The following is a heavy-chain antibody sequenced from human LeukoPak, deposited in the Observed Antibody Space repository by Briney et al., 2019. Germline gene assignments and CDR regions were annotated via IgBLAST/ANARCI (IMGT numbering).Heavy chain of an antibody. V-gene: IGHV4-38-2*01. J-gene: IGHJ3*02. D-gene: IGHD3-10*01. CDR1: GFTFSDYY. Sequence: GSLRLSCAASGFTFSDYYMSWIRQPPGKGLEWIGSMDYSGKTYSNPSLKNRITTSIDTPKNQFSLRLTSVTAADTAVYYCVRVYSSGSGTVKADAFDIWGQGTLVIVSS. CDR3: VRVYSSGSGTVKADAFDI. CDR2: MDYSGKT.